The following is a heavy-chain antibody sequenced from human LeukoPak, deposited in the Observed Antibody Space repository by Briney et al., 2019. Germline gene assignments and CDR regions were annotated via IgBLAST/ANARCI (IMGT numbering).Heavy chain of an antibody. CDR2: INQDRSEK. CDR1: RFAFSNYW. Sequence: GGSLRLSCAASRFAFSNYWMTWVRQTPGKGLQWVANINQDRSEKYYGDSLKGRCTISRDNAKNSLYLQMNSLRAEDTAVYYCARLAYFDWLSGPGAFDIWGQGTMVTVSS. J-gene: IGHJ3*02. CDR3: ARLAYFDWLSGPGAFDI. V-gene: IGHV3-7*03. D-gene: IGHD3-9*01.